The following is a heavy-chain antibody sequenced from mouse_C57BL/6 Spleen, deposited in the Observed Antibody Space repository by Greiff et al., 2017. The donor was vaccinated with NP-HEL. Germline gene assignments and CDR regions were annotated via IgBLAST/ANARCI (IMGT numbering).Heavy chain of an antibody. J-gene: IGHJ3*01. CDR3: TRDKGSYDSGGFAY. D-gene: IGHD2-4*01. V-gene: IGHV5-9-1*02. CDR1: GFTFSSYA. CDR2: ISSGGDYI. Sequence: EVQLVESGEGLVKPGGSLKLSCAASGFTFSSYAMSWVRQTPEKRLEWVAYISSGGDYIYYADTVKGRFTISRDNARNTLYLQMSSLKSEDTAMYYCTRDKGSYDSGGFAYWGQGTLVTVSA.